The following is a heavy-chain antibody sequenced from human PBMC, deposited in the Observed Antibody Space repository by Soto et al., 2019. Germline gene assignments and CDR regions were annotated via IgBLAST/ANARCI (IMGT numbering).Heavy chain of an antibody. CDR1: GVTSSIYS. Sequence: PGXSLELSCVVSGVTSSIYSMAWVRQAPGKGLEWVSYISSSSSTIYYADSVKGRFTISRDNAKNSLFLQMNSRRAEDTAVYYCDYWGQGTLVTVSS. J-gene: IGHJ4*02. CDR2: ISSSSSTI. CDR3: DY. V-gene: IGHV3-48*01.